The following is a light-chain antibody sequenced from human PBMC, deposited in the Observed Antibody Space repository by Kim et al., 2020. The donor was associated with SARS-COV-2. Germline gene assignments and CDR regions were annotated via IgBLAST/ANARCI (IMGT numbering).Light chain of an antibody. Sequence: GQSVTLSCTGTSSDVGGYNSVSWYQHHPGNTPKLMIYEVNKRPSGVPDRFSGSRSANTASLTVSGLQAEDEADYYCSSYAGSDNWVFGGGTQLTVL. J-gene: IGLJ3*02. CDR1: SSDVGGYNS. CDR2: EVN. CDR3: SSYAGSDNWV. V-gene: IGLV2-8*01.